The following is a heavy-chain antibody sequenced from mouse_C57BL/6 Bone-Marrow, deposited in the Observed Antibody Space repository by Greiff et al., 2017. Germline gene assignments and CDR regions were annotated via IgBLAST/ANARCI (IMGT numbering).Heavy chain of an antibody. CDR3: ARGELRQGYWYFDV. Sequence: QVQLQQPGAELVKPGASVKLSCKASGYTFTSYWMQWVKQRPGQGLEWIGEIDPSDSYTNYNQKFKGKATLTVDTSSSTAYMQLSSLTSEDSAVYYCARGELRQGYWYFDVWGTGTTVTVSS. CDR2: IDPSDSYT. J-gene: IGHJ1*03. CDR1: GYTFTSYW. V-gene: IGHV1-50*01. D-gene: IGHD2-4*01.